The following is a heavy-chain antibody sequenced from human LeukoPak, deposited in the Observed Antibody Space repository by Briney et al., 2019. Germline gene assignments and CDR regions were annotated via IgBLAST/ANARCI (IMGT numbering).Heavy chain of an antibody. CDR2: ISSSSSYI. CDR3: AGLIAATRGFDP. D-gene: IGHD6-13*01. CDR1: GFTLSSYS. J-gene: IGHJ5*02. Sequence: PGGSLRLSCAASGFTLSSYSMNWVRQAPGKGLEWVSSISSSSSYIYYADSVKGRFTISRDNAKNSLYLQMNSLRAEDTAVYYCAGLIAATRGFDPWGQGTLVTVSS. V-gene: IGHV3-21*01.